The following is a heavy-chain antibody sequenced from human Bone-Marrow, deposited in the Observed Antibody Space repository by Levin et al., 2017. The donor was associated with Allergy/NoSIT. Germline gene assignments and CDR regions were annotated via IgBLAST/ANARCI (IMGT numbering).Heavy chain of an antibody. Sequence: SETLSLTCTVSGASISTNDYYWSWIRQPPGKGLEWIGYIHYSWTIYYNPSLQSRVAISQDWSTNQFSLKVNSVTATDTAVYYCARTGQYQTQHWYFFESWGQGTLVTVSS. CDR1: GASISTNDYY. V-gene: IGHV4-30-4*01. CDR2: IHYSWTI. CDR3: ARTGQYQTQHWYFFES. D-gene: IGHD2-8*02. J-gene: IGHJ4*02.